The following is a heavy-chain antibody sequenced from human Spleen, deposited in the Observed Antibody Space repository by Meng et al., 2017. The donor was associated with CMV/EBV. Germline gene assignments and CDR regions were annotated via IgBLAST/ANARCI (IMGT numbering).Heavy chain of an antibody. CDR3: AREGRRSGYDNWFDP. CDR2: INPNSGDT. CDR1: TYTFTGYY. Sequence: ASVKVSCKASTYTFTGYYMHWVRQARGQGLEWMGWINPNSGDTNYAQKFQGRVIMTRDTSISTAYMELSRLTSDDTAVYYCAREGRRSGYDNWFDPWGQGTLVTVSS. V-gene: IGHV1-2*02. D-gene: IGHD3-22*01. J-gene: IGHJ5*02.